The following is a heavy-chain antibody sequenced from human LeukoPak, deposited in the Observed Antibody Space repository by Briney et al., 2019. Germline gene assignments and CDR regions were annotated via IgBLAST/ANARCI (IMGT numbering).Heavy chain of an antibody. CDR3: AKVVSRYYDFWSGPYYFDY. CDR1: GFPFSSYS. J-gene: IGHJ4*02. V-gene: IGHV3-23*01. D-gene: IGHD3-3*01. Sequence: GGSLRLSCAASGFPFSSYSMNWVRQAPGKGLEWVSAISGSGDSTYYADSVKGRFTISRDNSKNTLYLQMNSLRAEDTAVYYCAKVVSRYYDFWSGPYYFDYWGQGTLVTVSS. CDR2: ISGSGDST.